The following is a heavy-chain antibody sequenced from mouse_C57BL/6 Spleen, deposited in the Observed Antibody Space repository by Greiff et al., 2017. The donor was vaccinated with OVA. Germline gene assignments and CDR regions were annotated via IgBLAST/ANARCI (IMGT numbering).Heavy chain of an antibody. V-gene: IGHV5-4*01. CDR2: ISDGGSYT. CDR1: GFTFSSYA. D-gene: IGHD2-5*01. J-gene: IGHJ2*01. CDR3: ARDRNSNYLDY. Sequence: EVKLVESGGGLVKPGGSLKLSCAASGFTFSSYAMSWVRQTPEKRLEWVATISDGGSYTYYPDNVKGRFTISRDNAKNNLYLQMSQLKSEDTAMYYCARDRNSNYLDYWGQGTTLTVSA.